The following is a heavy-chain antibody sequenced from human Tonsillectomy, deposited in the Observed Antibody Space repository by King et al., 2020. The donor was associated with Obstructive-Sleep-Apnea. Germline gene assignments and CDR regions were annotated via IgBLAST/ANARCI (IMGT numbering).Heavy chain of an antibody. V-gene: IGHV3-48*01. J-gene: IGHJ4*02. CDR1: GFTFRTYS. D-gene: IGHD3-9*01. CDR3: ATDRDWAFDH. CDR2: ANSGSTAI. Sequence: VQLVESGGGSVQPGGSLRLSCVGSGFTFRTYSMNWVRQAPGKGLEWLSYANSGSTAILYADSVRGRFTISRDEAQASLSLQMNDLRPEDTAVYYCATDRDWAFDHWGQGALVTVS.